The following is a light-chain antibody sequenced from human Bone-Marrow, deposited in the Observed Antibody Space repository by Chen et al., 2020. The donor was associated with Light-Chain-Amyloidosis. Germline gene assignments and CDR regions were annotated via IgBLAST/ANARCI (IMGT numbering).Light chain of an antibody. J-gene: IGKJ2*01. CDR2: RVS. Sequence: DAVLTQPPLSLPVTLVQPASISCRSSLRLVYSDGNTYLTWFQQRPGQSPRRLIYRVSNRDSGVPDRFSGSGSGTDFTLKISRVEAEDVGIYYCMQGTHWRSFGQGTQLQIK. CDR1: LRLVYSDGNTY. CDR3: MQGTHWRS. V-gene: IGKV2-30*01.